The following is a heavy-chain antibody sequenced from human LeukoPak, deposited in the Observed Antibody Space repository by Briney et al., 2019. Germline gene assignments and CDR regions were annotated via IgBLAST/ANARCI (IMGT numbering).Heavy chain of an antibody. CDR3: ATSGTGVPSLWGMDV. V-gene: IGHV1-46*01. CDR1: GYTFTSYY. J-gene: IGHJ6*02. D-gene: IGHD2-21*01. Sequence: GASVNVSCTASGYTFTSYYMHWVRQAPGQGLEWMGIINPSGGSTSYAQKFQGRVTMTEDTSTDTAYMELSSLRSEDTAVYYCATSGTGVPSLWGMDVWGQGTTVTVSS. CDR2: INPSGGST.